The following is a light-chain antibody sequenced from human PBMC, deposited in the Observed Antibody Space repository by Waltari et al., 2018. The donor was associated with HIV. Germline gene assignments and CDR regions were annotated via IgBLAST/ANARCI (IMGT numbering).Light chain of an antibody. CDR3: QSYDSSLSGWV. J-gene: IGLJ3*02. CDR2: ADI. V-gene: IGLV1-40*01. Sequence: QSVLTQPPSVSGAPGQRVTISCTGGSSNIGAGYDVHWYQHLPGTAPKLLSYADINRPSGVPDRFSGSKSGTSASLAITGLQTEDEADYYCQSYDSSLSGWVFGGGTKLTVL. CDR1: SSNIGAGYD.